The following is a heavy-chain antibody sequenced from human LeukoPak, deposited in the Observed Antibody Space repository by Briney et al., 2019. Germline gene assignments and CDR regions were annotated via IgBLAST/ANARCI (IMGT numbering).Heavy chain of an antibody. J-gene: IGHJ4*02. CDR2: IRSKASGGTT. Sequence: GGSLRLSCTASGFTFGEYAMSWVRQAPEKGLEWVGLIRSKASGGTTEYAASVKGRFTISRDDSKSIAYLQMDSLRTEDTALYYCTRGYSSGDTDYWGQGTLVTVSS. CDR1: GFTFGEYA. V-gene: IGHV3-49*04. CDR3: TRGYSSGDTDY. D-gene: IGHD2-15*01.